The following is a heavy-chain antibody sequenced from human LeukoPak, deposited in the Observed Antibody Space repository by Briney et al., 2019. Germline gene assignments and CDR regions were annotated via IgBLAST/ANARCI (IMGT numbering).Heavy chain of an antibody. V-gene: IGHV3-48*03. CDR2: ISGSGRTI. Sequence: PGGSLRLSCAASGFTFSSYAMNWVRQAPGKGLEWISYISGSGRTIIYAESVKGRFTISRDNDENSLYLHLSSLRAEDTAVYYCARHYYFDSWGQGTLVTVSS. J-gene: IGHJ4*02. CDR3: ARHYYFDS. CDR1: GFTFSSYA.